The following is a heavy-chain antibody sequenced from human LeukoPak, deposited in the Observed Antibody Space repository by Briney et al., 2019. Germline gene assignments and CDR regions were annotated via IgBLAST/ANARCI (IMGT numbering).Heavy chain of an antibody. CDR3: ARVRRAYYFDY. CDR1: GGSISSSSYY. CDR2: IYYSGST. V-gene: IGHV4-61*05. J-gene: IGHJ4*02. Sequence: SETLSLTCTVSGGSISSSSYYWGWIRQPPGKGLEWIGYIYYSGSTNYNPSLKSRVTISVDTSKNQFSLKLSSVTAADTAVYYCARVRRAYYFDYWGQGTLVTVSS.